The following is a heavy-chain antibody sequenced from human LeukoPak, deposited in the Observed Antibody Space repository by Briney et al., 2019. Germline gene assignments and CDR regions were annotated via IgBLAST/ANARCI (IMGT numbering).Heavy chain of an antibody. J-gene: IGHJ4*02. V-gene: IGHV3-23*05. D-gene: IGHD6-6*01. Sequence: GGSLRLSCAVSGFAFTTCGMTWVRQAPGKGLEWVSSISDSGSHTYYTDSVKGRFTISRDNSKNTLFLQMNSLRADDTAVYYCARAPERGGHSSSPDYWGQGTLVTVSS. CDR1: GFAFTTCG. CDR3: ARAPERGGHSSSPDY. CDR2: ISDSGSHT.